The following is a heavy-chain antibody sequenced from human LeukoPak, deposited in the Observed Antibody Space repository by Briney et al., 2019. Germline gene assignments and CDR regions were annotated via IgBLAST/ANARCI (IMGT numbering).Heavy chain of an antibody. D-gene: IGHD5-12*01. Sequence: SVQVSCQASGGTFSSYAISWVRQAPGQGLEWMGGIIPIFGTANYAQKFQGRVTITADESTSTAYMELSSLRSEDTAVYYCARGGVDIVATIYYFDYWGQGTLVTVSS. CDR1: GGTFSSYA. CDR2: IIPIFGTA. J-gene: IGHJ4*02. CDR3: ARGGVDIVATIYYFDY. V-gene: IGHV1-69*13.